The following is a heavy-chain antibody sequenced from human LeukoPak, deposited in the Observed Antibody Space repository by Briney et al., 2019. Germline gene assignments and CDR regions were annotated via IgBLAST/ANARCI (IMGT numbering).Heavy chain of an antibody. D-gene: IGHD3-22*01. CDR3: ARDGPSSLAYYYDSSGYYGGY. CDR1: GYTFTSYY. J-gene: IGHJ4*02. Sequence: GASVKVSCKASGYTFTSYYMHWVRQAPGQGLEWMGIINPSGGSTSYAQKFQGRVTMTRDTSTSTVYMELSSLRSEDTAVYYCARDGPSSLAYYYDSSGYYGGYWGQGTLVTVSS. V-gene: IGHV1-46*01. CDR2: INPSGGST.